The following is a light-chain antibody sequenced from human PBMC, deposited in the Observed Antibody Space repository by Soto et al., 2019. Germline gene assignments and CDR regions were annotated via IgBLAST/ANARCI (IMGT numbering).Light chain of an antibody. V-gene: IGKV3-11*01. CDR2: DAS. Sequence: EIVLTQSPATLSFSPGERATLSCRASQSVSSYLAWYQQKPGQAPRLLIYDASNRATGIPARFSGSGSGTDFNLTISSLVSEDFAVYYCQQRSNWPLTFGGGTKVEIK. CDR1: QSVSSY. CDR3: QQRSNWPLT. J-gene: IGKJ4*01.